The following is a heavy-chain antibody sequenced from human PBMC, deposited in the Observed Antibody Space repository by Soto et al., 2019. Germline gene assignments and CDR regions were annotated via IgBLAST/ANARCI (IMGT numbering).Heavy chain of an antibody. CDR1: GFTFSDHY. J-gene: IGHJ3*02. Sequence: PGGSLRLSCAASGFTFSDHYMEWVRQAPGKGLEWIGRIRDKSNGYTTDYATSVKGRFTISRDDSKNSLYLQMNSLKTEDTAIYYCSRLLAYCGGDCYSFAFDIWGQGTMVTVSS. CDR3: SRLLAYCGGDCYSFAFDI. CDR2: IRDKSNGYTT. V-gene: IGHV3-72*01. D-gene: IGHD2-21*02.